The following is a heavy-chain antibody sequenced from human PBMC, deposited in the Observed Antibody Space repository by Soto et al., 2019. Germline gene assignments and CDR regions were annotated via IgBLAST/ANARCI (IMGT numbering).Heavy chain of an antibody. Sequence: GGSLRLSCAASGFVFRSYWMSWVRQAPGKGLEWVANINQDGSEKYYVDSVRGRFIISRDDAENSLYLQMNSLRAEDTALYYCARDGVAAGLYLDNWGQGTLVTVSS. D-gene: IGHD6-19*01. CDR1: GFVFRSYW. CDR3: ARDGVAAGLYLDN. V-gene: IGHV3-7*01. J-gene: IGHJ4*02. CDR2: INQDGSEK.